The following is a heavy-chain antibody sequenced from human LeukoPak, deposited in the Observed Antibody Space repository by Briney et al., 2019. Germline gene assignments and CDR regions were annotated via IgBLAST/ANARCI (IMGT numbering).Heavy chain of an antibody. J-gene: IGHJ3*02. CDR1: GDSISSHY. CDR3: ARGDRIAARPVAFDI. CDR2: IYKNGNT. Sequence: PSETLSLTCTVSGDSISSHYWSWIRQSPRKGLEGIGDIYKNGNTNYDPSLKSRVTISIDTSKNQFSLTLSSVTAAHTAIYYCARGDRIAARPVAFDIWGQGTMVTVSS. D-gene: IGHD6-6*01. V-gene: IGHV4-59*11.